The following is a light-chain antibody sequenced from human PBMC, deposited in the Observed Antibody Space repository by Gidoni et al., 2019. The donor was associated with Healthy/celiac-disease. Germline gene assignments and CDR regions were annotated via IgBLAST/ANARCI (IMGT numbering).Light chain of an antibody. J-gene: IGKJ4*01. V-gene: IGKV1-33*01. Sequence: DIQMTQSPSSLSASVGDRVTITCQANQDISNYLNWYQQKPVKAPKLLIYDASNLETGVPSRFSGSGSGTDFTFTISSLQPEDIATYYCQQYDNLLTFGGGTKVEIK. CDR2: DAS. CDR3: QQYDNLLT. CDR1: QDISNY.